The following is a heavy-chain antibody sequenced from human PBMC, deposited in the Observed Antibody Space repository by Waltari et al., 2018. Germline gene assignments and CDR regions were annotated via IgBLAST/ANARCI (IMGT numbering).Heavy chain of an antibody. Sequence: QVQLQQWGAGLLKPSETLSLTCAVYGGSFSGYYWSWIRQPPGKGLEWIGEINHSGSTNSNPSLKSRVTISVDTSKNQFSLKLRSVTAADTAVYYCARESGGGSYGMDVWGQGTTVTVSS. D-gene: IGHD2-8*02. J-gene: IGHJ6*02. CDR2: INHSGST. V-gene: IGHV4-34*01. CDR3: ARESGGGSYGMDV. CDR1: GGSFSGYY.